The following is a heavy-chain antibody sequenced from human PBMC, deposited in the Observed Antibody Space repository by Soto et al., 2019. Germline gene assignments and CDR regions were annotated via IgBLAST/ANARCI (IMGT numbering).Heavy chain of an antibody. CDR3: AREDYYDSSGYYLDYYYGMDV. D-gene: IGHD3-22*01. V-gene: IGHV1-69*06. J-gene: IGHJ6*02. CDR2: IIPIFGTA. Sequence: SVKVSCKASGGTVSSYAISWVRQAPGQGLEWMGGIIPIFGTANYAQKFQGRVTITADKYTSTAYMELSSLRSEDTAVYYCAREDYYDSSGYYLDYYYGMDVWGQGTTVTVSS. CDR1: GGTVSSYA.